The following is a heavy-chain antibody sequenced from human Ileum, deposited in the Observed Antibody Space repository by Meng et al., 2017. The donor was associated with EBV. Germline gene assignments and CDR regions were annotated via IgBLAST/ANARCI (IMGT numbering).Heavy chain of an antibody. V-gene: IGHV1-8*01. J-gene: IGHJ1*01. CDR3: ARGTTKIRGIILPPPI. CDR1: GYMFTGDD. D-gene: IGHD3-10*01. CDR2: MNPTSGRT. Sequence: QVQVVQSGFGVEKPGASVTVSCKASGYMFTGDDVNWVRQTPGQGLEWIGWMNPTSGRTGYAQKFQGRVTMTSNTSVSTAYLHLSSLTSEDTAVYYCARGTTKIRGIILPPPIWGQGSLVTVSS.